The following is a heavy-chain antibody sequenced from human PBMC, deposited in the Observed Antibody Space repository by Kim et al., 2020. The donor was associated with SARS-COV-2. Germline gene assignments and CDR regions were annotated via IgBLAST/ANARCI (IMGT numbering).Heavy chain of an antibody. V-gene: IGHV3-73*01. D-gene: IGHD2-2*01. CDR3: TRHCSSTSCSVGYYYGMDV. CDR2: IRSKANSYAT. Sequence: GGSLRLSCAASGFTFSGSAMHWVRQASGKGLEWVGRIRSKANSYATAYAASVKGRFTISRDDSKNTVYLQMNSLKTEDTAVYYCTRHCSSTSCSVGYYYGMDVWGQGTTVTVSS. CDR1: GFTFSGSA. J-gene: IGHJ6*02.